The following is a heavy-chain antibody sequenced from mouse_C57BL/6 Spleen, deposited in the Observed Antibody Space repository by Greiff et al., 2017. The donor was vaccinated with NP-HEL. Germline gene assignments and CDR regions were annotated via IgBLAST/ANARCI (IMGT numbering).Heavy chain of an antibody. J-gene: IGHJ4*01. Sequence: EVKLVESGGGLVQPGGSMKLSCAASGFTFSDAWMDWVRQSPEKGLEWVAEIRNKANNHATYYAESVKGRFTISRDDSKSSVYLQMNSLRAEDTGIYYCTRGYGNYRYYYAMDYWGQGTSVTVSS. CDR2: IRNKANNHAT. CDR3: TRGYGNYRYYYAMDY. CDR1: GFTFSDAW. V-gene: IGHV6-6*01. D-gene: IGHD2-10*02.